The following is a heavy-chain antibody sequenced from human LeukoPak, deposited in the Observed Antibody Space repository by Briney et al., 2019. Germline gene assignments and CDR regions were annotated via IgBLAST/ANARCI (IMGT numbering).Heavy chain of an antibody. CDR3: ARSPTSSGWYGNWFDP. CDR2: IIPIFGTA. D-gene: IGHD6-19*01. J-gene: IGHJ5*02. Sequence: GASVKVSCKASGYTFTSYGISWVRQAPGQGLEWMGGIIPIFGTANYAQKFQGRVTITTDESTSTAYMELSSLRSEDTAVYYCARSPTSSGWYGNWFDPWGQGTLVTVSS. CDR1: GYTFTSYG. V-gene: IGHV1-69*05.